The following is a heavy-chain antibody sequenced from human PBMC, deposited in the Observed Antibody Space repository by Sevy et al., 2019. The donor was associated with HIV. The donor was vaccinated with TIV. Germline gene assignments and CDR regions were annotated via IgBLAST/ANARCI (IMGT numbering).Heavy chain of an antibody. V-gene: IGHV4-4*07. CDR1: GDSISSYY. J-gene: IGHJ4*02. CDR2: IYTSGST. D-gene: IGHD2-8*01. CDR3: AREGYCTNGVCYRDY. Sequence: SETLSLTCTVSGDSISSYYWSWIRQPAGKGLEWIGRIYTSGSTNYNPSLKSRVTMSVDTSKNQFSLKLSSVTAAETAVYYCAREGYCTNGVCYRDYWGQGTLVTVSS.